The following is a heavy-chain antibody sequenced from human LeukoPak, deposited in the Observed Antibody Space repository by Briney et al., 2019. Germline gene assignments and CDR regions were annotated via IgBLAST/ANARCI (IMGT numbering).Heavy chain of an antibody. CDR3: ARGGSPPEALGDAFDI. CDR1: GFTFSSYW. V-gene: IGHV3-74*01. J-gene: IGHJ3*02. Sequence: GGSLRLSCAASGFTFSSYWMHWVRQAPGKGLVWVSRIYSDGTATTYADSVKGRFTISRDNAKNTLYLQVNSLRDEDTAGYYCARGGSPPEALGDAFDIWGQGTMVTVS. CDR2: IYSDGTAT. D-gene: IGHD1-26*01.